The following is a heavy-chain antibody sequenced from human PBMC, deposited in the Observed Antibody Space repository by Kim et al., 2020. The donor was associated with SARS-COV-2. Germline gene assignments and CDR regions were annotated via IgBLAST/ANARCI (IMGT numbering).Heavy chain of an antibody. CDR3: AKVQYYFDY. J-gene: IGHJ4*02. Sequence: GSTYYADSVKGRFTISRDNSKNTLYLQMNSLRAEDTAVYYCAKVQYYFDYWGQGTLVTVSS. D-gene: IGHD1-1*01. V-gene: IGHV3-23*01. CDR2: GST.